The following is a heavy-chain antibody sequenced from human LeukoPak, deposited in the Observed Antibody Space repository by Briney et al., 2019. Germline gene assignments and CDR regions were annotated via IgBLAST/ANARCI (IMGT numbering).Heavy chain of an antibody. Sequence: SETLSLTCAVSGYSISSGYYWGWIRQPPGKGLEWIGSIHHSGSTYYNPSLKSRVTISVDTSKNQFSLKLSPVTAADTAVYYCARGYSYVWDFDYWGQGTLVTVSS. D-gene: IGHD5-18*01. CDR3: ARGYSYVWDFDY. J-gene: IGHJ4*02. CDR2: IHHSGST. V-gene: IGHV4-38-2*01. CDR1: GYSISSGYY.